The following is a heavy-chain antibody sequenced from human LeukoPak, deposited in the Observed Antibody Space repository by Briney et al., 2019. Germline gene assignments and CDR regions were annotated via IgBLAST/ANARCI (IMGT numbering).Heavy chain of an antibody. CDR2: IIPILGIA. J-gene: IGHJ6*02. CDR3: ARDRATMVRTGMDV. D-gene: IGHD3-10*01. CDR1: GYTFTGYY. Sequence: SVKVSCKSSGYTFTGYYIHWVRQAPGQGLEWMGRIIPILGIANYAQKFQGRVTITADKSTSTAYMELSSLRSEDTAVYYCARDRATMVRTGMDVWGQGTTVTVSS. V-gene: IGHV1-69*04.